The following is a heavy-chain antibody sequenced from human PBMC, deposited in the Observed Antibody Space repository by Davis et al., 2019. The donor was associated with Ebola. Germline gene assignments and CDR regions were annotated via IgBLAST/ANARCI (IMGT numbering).Heavy chain of an antibody. V-gene: IGHV1-8*01. D-gene: IGHD3-16*02. J-gene: IGHJ4*02. CDR2: INPNSGNT. CDR3: AREIKRAVQGSFFEN. CDR1: GYTFTKYD. Sequence: ASVKVSCKASGYTFTKYDIAWVRQASGQGLEWMGWINPNSGNTGYAQKFQGRVTMTRNTSINTAYMQLSSLRSEDSAVYYCAREIKRAVQGSFFENWGQGTLVTVSS.